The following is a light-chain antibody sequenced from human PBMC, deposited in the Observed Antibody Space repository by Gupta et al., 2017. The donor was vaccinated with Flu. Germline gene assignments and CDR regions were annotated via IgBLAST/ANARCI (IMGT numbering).Light chain of an antibody. Sequence: NFMLTQPHSVSESPGKTVTISCTRSSGSIANNYVQWYRQRPGSAPNTLIYEDDQSPSGVPDRFSGSIDSSSNSASLTISGRQTEDEDVYYCQSLDAMSWVFGGGTKLTVL. CDR1: SGSIANNY. V-gene: IGLV6-57*03. CDR3: QSLDAMSWV. J-gene: IGLJ3*02. CDR2: EDD.